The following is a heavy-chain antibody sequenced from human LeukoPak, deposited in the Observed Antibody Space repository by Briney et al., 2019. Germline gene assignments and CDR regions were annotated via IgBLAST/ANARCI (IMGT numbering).Heavy chain of an antibody. V-gene: IGHV3-48*03. D-gene: IGHD5/OR15-5a*01. CDR1: GFSFSHYE. J-gene: IGHJ4*02. Sequence: PGGSLRLSCAASGFSFSHYEMNWVRQAPGKGLEWLSYIDATGNIIYHADSVKGRFTISRDNAKNSLYLQMNSLRVEDTAVYYCARDRWRSGVYEGDFDYWGQGTLVTVSS. CDR3: ARDRWRSGVYEGDFDY. CDR2: IDATGNII.